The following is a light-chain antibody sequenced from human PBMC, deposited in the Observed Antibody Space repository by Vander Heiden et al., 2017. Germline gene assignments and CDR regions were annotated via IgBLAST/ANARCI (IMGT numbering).Light chain of an antibody. Sequence: DIVMTQSPLSLPVTPGEPASISCRSSQSLLHSNGYNYLDWYLQKPGQSPQLLIYLSSTRASGVPDRFSGSGSGTDFTLKISGVEAEDVGVYYCMQALQTPPYTFGQGTKLEI. CDR3: MQALQTPPYT. CDR2: LSS. J-gene: IGKJ2*01. CDR1: QSLLHSNGYNY. V-gene: IGKV2-28*01.